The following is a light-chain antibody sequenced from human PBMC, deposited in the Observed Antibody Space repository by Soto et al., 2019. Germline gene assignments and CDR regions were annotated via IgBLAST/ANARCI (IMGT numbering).Light chain of an antibody. J-gene: IGLJ2*01. CDR2: GNS. CDR3: QSYDSSLSGSV. CDR1: SSNIGAGYD. V-gene: IGLV1-40*01. Sequence: QSVLTQPPSVSGAPGQRVTISCTGSSSNIGAGYDVHWYQQLPVTAPKLLIYGNSNRPSGVPDRFYGSKSGTSASLAITGLQAEDEADYYCQSYDSSLSGSVFGGGTKVTVL.